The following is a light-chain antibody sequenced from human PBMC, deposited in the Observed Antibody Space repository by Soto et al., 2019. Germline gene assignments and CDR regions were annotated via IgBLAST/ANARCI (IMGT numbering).Light chain of an antibody. CDR1: SSDVGGYKY. CDR2: EVS. CDR3: NSYTSTYTGV. Sequence: QSVLTQPASVSGSPGQSITISCAGTSSDVGGYKYVSWYQQHPGRAPKPLIYEVSNRPSGVSNRFSGSKSGNTASLTISGLQAEDEDDYYCNSYTSTYTGVFGTGTKLTVL. V-gene: IGLV2-14*01. J-gene: IGLJ1*01.